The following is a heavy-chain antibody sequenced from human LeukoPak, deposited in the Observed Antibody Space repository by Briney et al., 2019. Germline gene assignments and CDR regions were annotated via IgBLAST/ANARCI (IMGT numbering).Heavy chain of an antibody. V-gene: IGHV3-30*01. D-gene: IGHD6-6*01. J-gene: IGHJ4*02. Sequence: GGSLRLSCAASGFTFSSYAMHWVRQAPGKGLEWVAVISYDGSNKYYADSVKGRFTISRDNSKNTLYLQMNSLRAEDTAVYYCARGGSEYSSSFFDYWGQGTLATVSS. CDR3: ARGGSEYSSSFFDY. CDR2: ISYDGSNK. CDR1: GFTFSSYA.